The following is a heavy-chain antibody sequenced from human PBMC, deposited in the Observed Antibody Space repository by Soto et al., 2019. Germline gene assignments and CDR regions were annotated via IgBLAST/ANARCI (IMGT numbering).Heavy chain of an antibody. CDR2: IIPILGIA. Sequence: SVKVSCKASGGTFSSYTISWVRQAPGQGLEWMGRIIPILGIANYAQKFQGRVTITADKSTSTAYMELSSLRSEDTAVYYCAGEVVPAPPGGYYYYRAVGGKGPTVT. CDR3: AGEVVPAPPGGYYYYRAV. V-gene: IGHV1-69*02. D-gene: IGHD2-2*01. J-gene: IGHJ6*03. CDR1: GGTFSSYT.